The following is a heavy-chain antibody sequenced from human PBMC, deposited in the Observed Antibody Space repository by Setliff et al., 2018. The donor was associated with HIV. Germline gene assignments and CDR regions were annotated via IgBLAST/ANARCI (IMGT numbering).Heavy chain of an antibody. D-gene: IGHD3-10*01. Sequence: EASVKVSCKASGGTVSSHAINWVRQAPGQGLEWMGGIIPMFGSANYAQKFQGRVTITADGSTRTVYMVLSSLRSEDTAVYYCARGTDGDYYYYMDVWGKGTTVTVS. CDR1: GGTVSSHA. CDR2: IIPMFGSA. V-gene: IGHV1-69*13. J-gene: IGHJ6*03. CDR3: ARGTDGDYYYYMDV.